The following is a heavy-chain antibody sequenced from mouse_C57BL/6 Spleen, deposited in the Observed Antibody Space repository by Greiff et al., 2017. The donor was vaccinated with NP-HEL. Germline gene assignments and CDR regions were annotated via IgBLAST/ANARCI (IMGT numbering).Heavy chain of an antibody. CDR3: ARSYYYGSSWFDY. Sequence: EVKLVESGGGLVKPGGSLKLSCAASGFTFSSYAMSWVRQTPEKRLEWVATISDGGSYTYYPDNVKGRFTISRDNAKNNLYLQMSHLKSEDTAMYYCARSYYYGSSWFDYWGQGTTLTVSS. CDR2: ISDGGSYT. CDR1: GFTFSSYA. J-gene: IGHJ2*01. D-gene: IGHD1-1*01. V-gene: IGHV5-4*03.